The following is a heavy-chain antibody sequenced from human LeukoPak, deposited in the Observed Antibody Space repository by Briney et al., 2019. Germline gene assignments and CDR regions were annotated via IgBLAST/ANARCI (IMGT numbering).Heavy chain of an antibody. CDR3: VRQTYGSGSYYNLDC. CDR2: IYYSGST. J-gene: IGHJ4*02. V-gene: IGHV4-39*01. D-gene: IGHD3-10*01. Sequence: SETLSLTCTVSGGSISSSTHYWGWIRQPPGKGLEWIGTIYYSGSTYYNPSLKSRATISVDTSKNQFSLKLGSVTAADTAVYYRVRQTYGSGSYYNLDCWGQGTLVTVSS. CDR1: GGSISSSTHY.